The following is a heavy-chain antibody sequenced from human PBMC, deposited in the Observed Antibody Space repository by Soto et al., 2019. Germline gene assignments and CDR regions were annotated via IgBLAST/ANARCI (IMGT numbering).Heavy chain of an antibody. CDR3: AKDTFSSSWYTDLFDY. Sequence: GGSLRLSCAASGFTFSSYAMSWVRQAPGKGLEWVSAISGSGGSTYYADSVKGRFTISRDNSKNTLYLQMNSLRAEDTAVYYCAKDTFSSSWYTDLFDYWGQGTLVTVSS. D-gene: IGHD6-13*01. J-gene: IGHJ4*02. CDR1: GFTFSSYA. V-gene: IGHV3-23*01. CDR2: ISGSGGST.